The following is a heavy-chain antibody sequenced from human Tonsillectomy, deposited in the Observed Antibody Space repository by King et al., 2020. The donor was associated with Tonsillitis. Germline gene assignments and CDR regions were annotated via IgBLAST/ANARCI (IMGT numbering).Heavy chain of an antibody. CDR3: ATTSAFGVKGFDF. D-gene: IGHD3-3*01. Sequence: QLVQSGAEVRKPGASVKVSCKVSGYSLTELSIHWVRQAPGQGLEWMGGFDLDVGETIYAQKFQGRVTMTEDTSTDTAYMEMSTLKSEDTAVYYCATTSAFGVKGFDFWGQGTLVTVSS. CDR1: GYSLTELS. V-gene: IGHV1-24*01. J-gene: IGHJ4*02. CDR2: FDLDVGET.